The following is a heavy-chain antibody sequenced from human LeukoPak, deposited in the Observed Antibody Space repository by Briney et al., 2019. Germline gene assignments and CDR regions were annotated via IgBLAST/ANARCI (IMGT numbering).Heavy chain of an antibody. CDR1: GGSFSGYY. CDR2: INHSGST. J-gene: IGHJ5*02. Sequence: SETLSLTCAVYGGSFSGYYWSWIRQPPGKGLEWIGEINHSGSTNYNPSLKSRVTISVDTSKNQFSLKLSSVTAADTAVYYCARVFSTNYYDNRGWFDPWGQGTLVAVSS. D-gene: IGHD3-22*01. V-gene: IGHV4-34*01. CDR3: ARVFSTNYYDNRGWFDP.